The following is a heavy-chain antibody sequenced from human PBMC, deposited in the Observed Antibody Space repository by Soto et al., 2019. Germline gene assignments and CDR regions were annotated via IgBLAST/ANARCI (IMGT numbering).Heavy chain of an antibody. CDR1: GFLFGRFS. V-gene: IGHV3-7*03. D-gene: IGHD2-21*02. J-gene: IGHJ6*02. CDR3: ARDHLILPAHDFFYGSDV. CDR2: IPQDGVDG. Sequence: SLRLSCEVSGFLFGRFSRGGVGRSPGKGLEWVAKIPQDGVDGHYADSVKGRFIISRDNDKNSLHLQLNNLRAEDTAVYYCARDHLILPAHDFFYGSDVWGRGATVTVSS.